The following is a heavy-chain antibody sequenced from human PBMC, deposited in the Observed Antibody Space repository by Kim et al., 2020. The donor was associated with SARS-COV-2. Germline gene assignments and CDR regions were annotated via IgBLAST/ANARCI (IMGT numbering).Heavy chain of an antibody. V-gene: IGHV1-2*02. D-gene: IGHD5-12*01. J-gene: IGHJ4*02. CDR3: ARLGEMMATIEELDY. Sequence: QKCQGRVTMTRDTSISTAYMELSRLRSDDTAVYYCARLGEMMATIEELDYWGQGTLVTVSS.